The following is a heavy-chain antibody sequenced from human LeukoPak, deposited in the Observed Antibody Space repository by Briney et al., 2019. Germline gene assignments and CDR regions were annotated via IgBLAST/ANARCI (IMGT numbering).Heavy chain of an antibody. Sequence: SVKASCKASGYTFTGYYMHWVRQAPGQGLEWMGWINPNSGGTNYAQKFQGRVTMTRDTSISTAYMELSRLRSDDTAVYYCARGPYCSSTSCSPMDVWGKGTTVTVSS. V-gene: IGHV1-2*02. CDR2: INPNSGGT. J-gene: IGHJ6*03. CDR1: GYTFTGYY. D-gene: IGHD2-2*01. CDR3: ARGPYCSSTSCSPMDV.